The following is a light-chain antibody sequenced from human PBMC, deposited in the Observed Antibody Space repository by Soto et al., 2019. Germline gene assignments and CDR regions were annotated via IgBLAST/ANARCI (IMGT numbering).Light chain of an antibody. J-gene: IGKJ5*01. V-gene: IGKV1-39*01. Sequence: DIQMTQSPSSLSASLGDRVNITCRASQTVSSYLNWYQQKPGTVPKLLIYATSNLQSGVPSRFSGRGFGTDFTLPISSLHPEDFATYYCQQSFTTPSFGQGTRLEIK. CDR3: QQSFTTPS. CDR1: QTVSSY. CDR2: ATS.